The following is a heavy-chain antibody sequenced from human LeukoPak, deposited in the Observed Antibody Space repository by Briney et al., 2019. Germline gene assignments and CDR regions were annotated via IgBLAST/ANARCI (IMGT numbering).Heavy chain of an antibody. V-gene: IGHV3-21*01. D-gene: IGHD6-19*01. CDR3: ARDLAAVAAPFDY. J-gene: IGHJ4*02. CDR1: AFTFSNYV. Sequence: GGSLRLPCPASAFTFSNYVMNWVRQAPGKGLEWVSSISSSSSYIYYADSVKGRFTISRDNAKNSLYLQMNSLRAEDTAVYYCARDLAAVAAPFDYWGQGTLVTVSS. CDR2: ISSSSSYI.